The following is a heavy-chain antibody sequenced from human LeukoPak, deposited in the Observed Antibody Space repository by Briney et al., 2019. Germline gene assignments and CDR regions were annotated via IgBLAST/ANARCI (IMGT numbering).Heavy chain of an antibody. CDR3: ARDDVLLWFGEFHYYYYYMDV. CDR2: INPNSGGT. Sequence: ASVKVSCKASGYTFTGYYMHWVRQAPGQGLEWMGWINPNSGGTNYAQRFQGRVTMTRDTSINTAYMELSRLRSDDTAVYYCARDDVLLWFGEFHYYYYYMDVWGKGTTVTVSS. J-gene: IGHJ6*03. V-gene: IGHV1-2*02. D-gene: IGHD3-10*01. CDR1: GYTFTGYY.